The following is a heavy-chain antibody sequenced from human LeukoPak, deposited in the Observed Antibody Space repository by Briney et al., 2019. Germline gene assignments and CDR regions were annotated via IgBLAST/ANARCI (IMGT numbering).Heavy chain of an antibody. CDR3: ARAGPQLWITTPEYNWFDP. D-gene: IGHD5-18*01. J-gene: IGHJ5*02. V-gene: IGHV3-30-3*01. Sequence: PGRSLRLSCAASGFTFSSYAMHWVRQAPGKGLEWVAVISYDGSNKYYADSVKGRFTISRDNSKNTLYLQMNSLRAEDTAVYYCARAGPQLWITTPEYNWFDPWGQGTLVTVSS. CDR1: GFTFSSYA. CDR2: ISYDGSNK.